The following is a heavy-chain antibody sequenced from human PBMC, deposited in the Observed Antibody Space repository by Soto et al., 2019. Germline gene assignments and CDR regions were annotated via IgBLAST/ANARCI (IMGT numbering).Heavy chain of an antibody. J-gene: IGHJ4*02. Sequence: EVQLVESGGGLIQPGGSLRLSCATSGFTVSSSYMSWVRQAPGMGLEWVSVILTGGGTHYADSVKGRFTVSSDNSQNTVYLQMNNLRGEDTATYYCARGYWRLGESYYFDSWGQGTLVTVSS. CDR3: ARGYWRLGESYYFDS. D-gene: IGHD3-16*01. V-gene: IGHV3-53*01. CDR2: ILTGGGT. CDR1: GFTVSSSY.